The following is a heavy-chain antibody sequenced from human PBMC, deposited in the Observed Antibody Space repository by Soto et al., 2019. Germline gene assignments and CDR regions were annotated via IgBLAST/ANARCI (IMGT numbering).Heavy chain of an antibody. CDR2: MYHIGTT. D-gene: IGHD6-19*01. V-gene: IGHV4-28*01. J-gene: IGHJ4*02. CDR3: ARTKYNRGWLED. Sequence: QVQLQESGPRLVRPSDTLSLTCNVYNHSIRSDNWWGWIRQPPGKGLEWVGYMYHIGTTYYNPSLKSRISLSVDTTKNQFSLKLKSGPAVDTAIYYCARTKYNRGWLEDWGQGTLVTVSS. CDR1: NHSIRSDNW.